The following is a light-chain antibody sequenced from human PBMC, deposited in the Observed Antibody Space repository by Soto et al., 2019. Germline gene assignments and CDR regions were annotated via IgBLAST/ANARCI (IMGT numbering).Light chain of an antibody. V-gene: IGKV1-39*01. J-gene: IGKJ1*01. Sequence: DIQMTQSPSSLSASVGDRVSVTCRASQSISTFLNWYQQRPGEAPKLLIYAASSLQSGVPSRFSGGGSGAYFTLTIGSLQPEDFATYYCQQSYTTPRTFGQGTKV. CDR3: QQSYTTPRT. CDR2: AAS. CDR1: QSISTF.